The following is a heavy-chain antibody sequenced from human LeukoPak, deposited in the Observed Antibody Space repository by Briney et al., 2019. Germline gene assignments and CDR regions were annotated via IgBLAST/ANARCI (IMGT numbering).Heavy chain of an antibody. Sequence: ASVKVSCKASGYSFTGYYIHWVRQAPGQGLEWMAWINPNSGDTNYAQKFQGRVTMTRDTSISTAYMELSRLRSDDTAVYYCAREGGATSAFDTWGQGTMVTVSS. V-gene: IGHV1-2*02. CDR2: INPNSGDT. D-gene: IGHD1-26*01. CDR3: AREGGATSAFDT. J-gene: IGHJ3*02. CDR1: GYSFTGYY.